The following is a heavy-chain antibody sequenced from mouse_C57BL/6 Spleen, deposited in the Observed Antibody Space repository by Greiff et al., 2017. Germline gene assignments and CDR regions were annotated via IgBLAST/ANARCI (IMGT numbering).Heavy chain of an antibody. J-gene: IGHJ3*01. CDR3: ARQGAYGNSPFAD. D-gene: IGHD2-1*01. V-gene: IGHV1-52*01. Sequence: QVQLQQPGAELVRPGSSVKLSCKASGYTFTSYWMHWVKQRPIQGLEWIGNIDPSDSETHYNQKFKDKATLTVDKSSSTAYMQLSSLTSEDSAVYYCARQGAYGNSPFADWGQGTLVTGSA. CDR1: GYTFTSYW. CDR2: IDPSDSET.